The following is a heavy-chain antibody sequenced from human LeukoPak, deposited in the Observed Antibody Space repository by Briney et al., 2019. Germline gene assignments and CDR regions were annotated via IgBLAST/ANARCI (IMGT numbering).Heavy chain of an antibody. Sequence: GSVKVSCKASGYTFSDHNMHWVRQAPGQGLEWMGWINPNSGGTNYAQKFQGRVTMTRDTSISTAYMELSRLRSDDTAVYYCARSRVRSGSANFDYWGQGTLVTVSS. CDR1: GYTFSDHN. V-gene: IGHV1-2*02. D-gene: IGHD3-10*01. J-gene: IGHJ4*02. CDR2: INPNSGGT. CDR3: ARSRVRSGSANFDY.